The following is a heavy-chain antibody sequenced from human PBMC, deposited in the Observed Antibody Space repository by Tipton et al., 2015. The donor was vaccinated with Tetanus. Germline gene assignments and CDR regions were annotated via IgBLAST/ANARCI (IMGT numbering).Heavy chain of an antibody. CDR2: IYYGGST. J-gene: IGHJ4*02. V-gene: IGHV4-39*01. D-gene: IGHD3-9*01. CDR1: GGSFSSSNDY. Sequence: TLSLTCTVSGGSFSSSNDYWAWIRQPPGKGLEWVGSIYYGGSTYFNPSLRSRGTISIDTPRNQFSLELNSVTAADTAVYYCARRGGDFLTGYYDSWGQGTLVTVSS. CDR3: ARRGGDFLTGYYDS.